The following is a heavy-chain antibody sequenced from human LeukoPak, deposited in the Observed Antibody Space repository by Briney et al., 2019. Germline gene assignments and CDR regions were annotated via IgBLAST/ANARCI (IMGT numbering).Heavy chain of an antibody. CDR1: GFTFSSYA. Sequence: GRSLRLSCAASGFTFSSYAMHWVRQAPGKGLEWVAVISYDGSNKYYADSVKGRFTISRDNSKNTLYLQMNSLRAEDKAVYDFARGRATGIDYSGQGTLVTVSS. V-gene: IGHV3-30*04. CDR3: ARGRATGIDY. J-gene: IGHJ4*02. CDR2: ISYDGSNK. D-gene: IGHD3-10*01.